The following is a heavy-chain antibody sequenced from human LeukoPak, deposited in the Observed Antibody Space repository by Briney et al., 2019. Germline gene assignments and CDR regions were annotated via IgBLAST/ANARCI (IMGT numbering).Heavy chain of an antibody. CDR1: GFTFGTYS. CDR3: TATITKSIAAAGTRDY. J-gene: IGHJ4*02. CDR2: ISTSSSYM. D-gene: IGHD6-13*01. Sequence: GGSLRLSCAASGFTFGTYSMNRVRQAPGKGLEWVSSISTSSSYMYYADSVKGRFTISRDDSKNTLYLQMNSLKTEDTAVYYCTATITKSIAAAGTRDYWGQGTLVTVSS. V-gene: IGHV3-21*03.